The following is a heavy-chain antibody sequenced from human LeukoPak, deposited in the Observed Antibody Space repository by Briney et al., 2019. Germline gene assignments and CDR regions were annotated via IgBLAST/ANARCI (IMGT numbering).Heavy chain of an antibody. D-gene: IGHD5-12*01. J-gene: IGHJ4*02. CDR2: ISPNSGGT. CDR1: EYTFTRYY. CDR3: ARPLERYSGYGI. Sequence: GASVKVSCKASEYTFTRYYMHWERQAPGQWLRWLGWISPNSGGTNYAQKFQGRVTMTRDTSISTAYMELSRLRSDDTAVYYCARPLERYSGYGIWGQGTLVTVSS. V-gene: IGHV1-2*02.